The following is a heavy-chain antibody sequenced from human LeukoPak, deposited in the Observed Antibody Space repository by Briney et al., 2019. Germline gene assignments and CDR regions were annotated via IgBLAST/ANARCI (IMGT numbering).Heavy chain of an antibody. Sequence: PGGSLRLSCAASGFTFDDYGMSWVRQAPGKGLEWVSGINWNGGSTGYADSVKGRFTISRDNAKNSLYLQMNSLRAEDTALYYCARVGEYSSSPRLDYWGQGTLVTVSS. CDR1: GFTFDDYG. V-gene: IGHV3-20*04. J-gene: IGHJ4*02. CDR2: INWNGGST. CDR3: ARVGEYSSSPRLDY. D-gene: IGHD6-6*01.